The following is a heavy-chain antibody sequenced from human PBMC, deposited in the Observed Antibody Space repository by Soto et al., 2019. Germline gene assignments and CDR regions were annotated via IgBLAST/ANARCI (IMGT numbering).Heavy chain of an antibody. CDR2: ISGSGRST. Sequence: GGSLRLSCPASGFTFSSYAMSWVRQATGKGLEWVSAISGSGRSTYYADSVKGRCTISTDNSKNTLYLKMNSQRAEDTAVYYCAKDFDWSPADYWGQGTLVTVSS. CDR1: GFTFSSYA. CDR3: AKDFDWSPADY. D-gene: IGHD3-9*01. V-gene: IGHV3-23*01. J-gene: IGHJ4*02.